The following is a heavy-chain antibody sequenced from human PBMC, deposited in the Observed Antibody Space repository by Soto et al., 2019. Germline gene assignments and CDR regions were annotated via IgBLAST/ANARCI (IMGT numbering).Heavy chain of an antibody. V-gene: IGHV1-18*01. CDR1: GYTFTSYG. Sequence: QVQLVQSGAEVKKPGASVKVSCKASGYTFTSYGISWVRQAPGQGLEWMGWISAYNGNTNYAQKLQGRVTMTTDTSTSTAYKELRSLRSDDTAVYYCARNIYCSSTSCYSYYFDYWGQGTLVTVSS. J-gene: IGHJ4*02. D-gene: IGHD2-2*01. CDR2: ISAYNGNT. CDR3: ARNIYCSSTSCYSYYFDY.